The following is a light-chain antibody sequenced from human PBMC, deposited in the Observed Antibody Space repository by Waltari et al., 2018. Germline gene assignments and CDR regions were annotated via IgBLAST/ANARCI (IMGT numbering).Light chain of an antibody. CDR1: SSDAGGYNY. V-gene: IGLV2-14*03. CDR2: EVS. J-gene: IGLJ2*01. CDR3: ISYSSSTTLGV. Sequence: QSALTQPASVSGSPGQSITISCTGSSSDAGGYNYVPWYQQHPGKAPKLMIYEVSNRPSGVSNRFSGSKSGNTASLTISWLLAEDEADYYCISYSSSTTLGVFGGGTKLTVL.